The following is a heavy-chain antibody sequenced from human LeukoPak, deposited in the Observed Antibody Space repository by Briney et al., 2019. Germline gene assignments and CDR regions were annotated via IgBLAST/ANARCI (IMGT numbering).Heavy chain of an antibody. CDR3: ARGWDYDSGGRPTAYVY. Sequence: GASVKVSCKASGGTFINYAINWVRQAPGQGLEWMGGIIPIFATANYAQKFQGRVTITADESTSTVYMELNSLKSEDTAVYYCARGWDYDSGGRPTAYVYWGQGTLVTVSS. CDR1: GGTFINYA. V-gene: IGHV1-69*13. D-gene: IGHD3-22*01. J-gene: IGHJ4*02. CDR2: IIPIFATA.